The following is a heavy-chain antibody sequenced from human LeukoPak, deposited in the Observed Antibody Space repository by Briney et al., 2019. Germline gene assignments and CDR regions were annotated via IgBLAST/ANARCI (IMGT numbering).Heavy chain of an antibody. J-gene: IGHJ6*02. D-gene: IGHD3-22*01. CDR2: ISPYRGDT. Sequence: ASVKVSCKASGYTFNSYGISWVRQAPGQGLEWMGWISPYRGDTEYAQKIQGRVTMTTDTSTSTAYMEVRSLRSDDTAVYYCARQVLIVGGRYGMDAWGQGTTVTVSS. CDR3: ARQVLIVGGRYGMDA. CDR1: GYTFNSYG. V-gene: IGHV1-18*01.